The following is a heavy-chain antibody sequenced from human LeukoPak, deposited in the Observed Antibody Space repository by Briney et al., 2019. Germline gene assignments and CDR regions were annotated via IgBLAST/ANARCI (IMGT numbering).Heavy chain of an antibody. J-gene: IGHJ6*03. CDR2: RYYSGST. V-gene: IGHV4-59*01. CDR3: ARGYYYMDL. CDR1: GDSIRNSY. Sequence: SETLSLTCNVSGDSIRNSYWSWIRQPPGKPLEWIGYRYYSGSTDSNPSLKSRVTMSVDTSKNQFSLRLNSVTAADTAVYYCARGYYYMDLWGEGTTVIVS.